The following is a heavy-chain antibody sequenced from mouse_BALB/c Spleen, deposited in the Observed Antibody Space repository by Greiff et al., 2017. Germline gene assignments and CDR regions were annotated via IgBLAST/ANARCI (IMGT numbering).Heavy chain of an antibody. CDR3: ARDYGSSYRAWFAY. Sequence: VQLQESGPELVRPGASVKMSCKASGYTFTSYWMHWVKQRPGQGLEWIGMIDPSNSETRLNQKFKDKATLNVDKSSNTAYMQLSSLTSEDSAVYYCARDYGSSYRAWFAYWGQGTLVTVSA. CDR2: IDPSNSET. V-gene: IGHV1S127*01. CDR1: GYTFTSYW. J-gene: IGHJ3*01. D-gene: IGHD1-1*01.